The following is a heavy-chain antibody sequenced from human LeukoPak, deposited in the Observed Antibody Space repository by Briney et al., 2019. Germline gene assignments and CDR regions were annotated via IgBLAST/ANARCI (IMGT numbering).Heavy chain of an antibody. D-gene: IGHD3-10*01. CDR1: GGSFSGYY. CDR2: INHSGST. V-gene: IGHV4-34*01. CDR3: ARGAPPPGRYGSARVGDRLSIDY. J-gene: IGHJ4*02. Sequence: PSETLSLTCAVYGGSFSGYYWSWIRQPPGKGLEWIGEINHSGSTNYNPSLKSRVTISVDTSKNQFSLKLSSVTAADTAVYYCARGAPPPGRYGSARVGDRLSIDYWGQGTLVTVSS.